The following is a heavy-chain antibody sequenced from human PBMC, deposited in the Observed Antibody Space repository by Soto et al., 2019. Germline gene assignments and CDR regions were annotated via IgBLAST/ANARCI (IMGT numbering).Heavy chain of an antibody. J-gene: IGHJ1*01. V-gene: IGHV4-39*01. CDR2: IYYSGST. Sequence: SETLSLTCTVSGGSVSSSSYYWGWIRQPPGKGLEWIGSIYYSGSTYYNPSLKSRVTISVDTSKNQFSLKLSSVTAADTAVYYCARHSTPAYYDFWSGYLEYFQHWGQGTLVT. CDR1: GGSVSSSSYY. D-gene: IGHD3-3*01. CDR3: ARHSTPAYYDFWSGYLEYFQH.